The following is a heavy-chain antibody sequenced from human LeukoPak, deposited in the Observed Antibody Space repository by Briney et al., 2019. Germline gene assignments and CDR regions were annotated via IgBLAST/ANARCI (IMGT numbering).Heavy chain of an antibody. CDR1: GASISSNYH. CDR3: ARGHYGDYGATRYYYYYMDV. V-gene: IGHV4-4*07. CDR2: IYTSGST. J-gene: IGHJ6*03. D-gene: IGHD4-17*01. Sequence: SETLSLTCTVSGASISSNYHWSWIRQPAGKGLEWIGRIYTSGSTNYNPSLKSRVTMSVDTSKNQFSPKLSSVTAADTAVYYCARGHYGDYGATRYYYYYMDVWGKGTTVTVSS.